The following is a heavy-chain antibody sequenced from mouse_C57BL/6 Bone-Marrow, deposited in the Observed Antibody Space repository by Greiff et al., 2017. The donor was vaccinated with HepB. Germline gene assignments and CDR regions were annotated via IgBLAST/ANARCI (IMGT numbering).Heavy chain of an antibody. V-gene: IGHV1-63*01. CDR3: ALHYYGSRRYAMDY. Sequence: QVQLQQSGAELVRPGTSVKMSCKASGYTFTNYWIGWAKQRPGHGLEWIGDIYPGGGYTNYNEKFKGKATLTADKSSSTAYMQFSSLTSEDSAIYYCALHYYGSRRYAMDYWGQGTSVTVSS. CDR1: GYTFTNYW. J-gene: IGHJ4*01. D-gene: IGHD1-1*01. CDR2: IYPGGGYT.